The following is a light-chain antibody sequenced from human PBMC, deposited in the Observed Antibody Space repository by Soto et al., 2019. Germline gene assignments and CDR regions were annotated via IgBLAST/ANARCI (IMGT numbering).Light chain of an antibody. CDR3: QQYASSPRT. V-gene: IGKV3-20*01. J-gene: IGKJ1*01. CDR1: QSVSSNY. Sequence: EIVVTQSPGTLSLSPGERATLSCRASQSVSSNYLAWYQQKPGQAPRVLIYDASSRVAGIPDRFSGSGSGTDFTLTISRLEPEDFAIYYCQQYASSPRTFGQGTKV. CDR2: DAS.